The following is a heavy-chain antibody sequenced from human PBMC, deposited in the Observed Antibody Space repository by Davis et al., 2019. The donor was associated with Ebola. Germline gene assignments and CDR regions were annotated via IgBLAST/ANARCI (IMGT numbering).Heavy chain of an antibody. CDR1: GFTFSSYS. CDR3: ERELLPISYYYSGMDV. D-gene: IGHD3-22*01. Sequence: GESLKISCAASGFTFSSYSMNWVRQAPGKGLEWVSSISSSSSYIYYADSVKGRFTISRDNAKNSLYLQMNSLRAEDTALYYCERELLPISYYYSGMDVWGQGTTVTVSS. V-gene: IGHV3-21*04. CDR2: ISSSSSYI. J-gene: IGHJ6*02.